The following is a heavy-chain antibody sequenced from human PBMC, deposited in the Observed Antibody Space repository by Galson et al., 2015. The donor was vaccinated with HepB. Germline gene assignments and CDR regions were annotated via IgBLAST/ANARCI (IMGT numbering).Heavy chain of an antibody. Sequence: SVKVSCKASGYTFTSYGISWVRQAPGQGLEWMGWISAYNGNTNYAQKLQGRVTMTTDTSTSTAYMELRSLRSDDTAVYYCASGIGYCSSTSCYFPELLVWGKGTTVTVSS. CDR2: ISAYNGNT. J-gene: IGHJ6*04. D-gene: IGHD2-2*03. CDR3: ASGIGYCSSTSCYFPELLV. CDR1: GYTFTSYG. V-gene: IGHV1-18*01.